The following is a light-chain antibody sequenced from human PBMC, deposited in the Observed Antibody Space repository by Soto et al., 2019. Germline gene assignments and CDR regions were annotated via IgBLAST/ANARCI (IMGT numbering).Light chain of an antibody. CDR1: SRDVGGYNY. CDR2: DVS. J-gene: IGLJ1*01. V-gene: IGLV2-14*01. Sequence: QSALTQPASVSGSPGQSITISCTGTSRDVGGYNYVSWYQQHPGKAPKLMIYDVSNRPSGVSNRFSGSKSGNTASLTISGLQAEGEADYYCSSYTSSSTYVFGTGTKVTVL. CDR3: SSYTSSSTYV.